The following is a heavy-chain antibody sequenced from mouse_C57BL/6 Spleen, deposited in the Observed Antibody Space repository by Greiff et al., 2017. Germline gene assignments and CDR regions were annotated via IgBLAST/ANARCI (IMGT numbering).Heavy chain of an antibody. CDR2: INPNNGGT. V-gene: IGHV1-22*01. CDR3: ANYGFAY. CDR1: GYTFTDYN. Sequence: EVKVVESGPELVKPGASVKMSCKASGYTFTDYNMHWVKQTHGKSLEWIGYINPNNGGTSYNQKFKGKATLTVNKSSSTAYMGLRSLTSEDSAVYYCANYGFAYWGQGTLVTVSA. J-gene: IGHJ3*01. D-gene: IGHD1-1*01.